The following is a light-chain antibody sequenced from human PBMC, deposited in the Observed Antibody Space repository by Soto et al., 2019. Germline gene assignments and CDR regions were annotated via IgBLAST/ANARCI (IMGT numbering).Light chain of an antibody. CDR2: DAS. CDR1: QSISSW. J-gene: IGKJ1*01. Sequence: DIQMIECPSSLSGSLGAIVPISCRASQSISSWLAWYQQKPGKGPKLLIYDASSLESGVPSRFSGSGSGTEFTLTISSLQPDDFATYYCQKYNSYSWTVGQGTRWIS. V-gene: IGKV1-5*01. CDR3: QKYNSYSWT.